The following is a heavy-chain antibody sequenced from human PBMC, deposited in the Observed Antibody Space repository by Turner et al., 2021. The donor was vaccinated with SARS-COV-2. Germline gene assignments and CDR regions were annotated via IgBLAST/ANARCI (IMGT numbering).Heavy chain of an antibody. CDR2: TYYRSKWYQ. Sequence: VQQQQSGPGLVKHPQTPALTCANSGDSVSTHTTARNWIRQSPSRGLEWLGRTYYRSKWYQDYAESVKSRITINPDTSKNQISLQLKSVTPEDTAVYFCARAVCGNSGGFGFWGQGTLVTVSA. CDR3: ARAVCGNSGGFGF. J-gene: IGHJ4*02. CDR1: GDSVSTHTTA. V-gene: IGHV6-1*02. D-gene: IGHD2-21*01.